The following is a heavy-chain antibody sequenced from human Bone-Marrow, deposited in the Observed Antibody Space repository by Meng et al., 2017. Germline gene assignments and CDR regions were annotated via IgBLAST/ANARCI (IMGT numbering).Heavy chain of an antibody. CDR2: ISAYNGNT. Sequence: ASVKVSCKASGYTFTSYGISWVRQAPGQGLEWMGWISAYNGNTNYAQKLQGRVTMTTDTSTSTAYMELRSLRSDDTVVYYCARTRYYYGSGRFDYWGQGTLVTVSS. CDR1: GYTFTSYG. D-gene: IGHD3-10*01. V-gene: IGHV1-18*01. J-gene: IGHJ4*02. CDR3: ARTRYYYGSGRFDY.